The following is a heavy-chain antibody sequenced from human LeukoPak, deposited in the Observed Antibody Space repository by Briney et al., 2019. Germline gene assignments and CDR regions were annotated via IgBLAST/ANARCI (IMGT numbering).Heavy chain of an antibody. Sequence: ASVKVSCKASGYTFTSYGISWVRQAPGQGLEWMGWISAYNGNTKHAQKLQGRVTVTTDTSTSTAYMELRSLRSEDTAVYYCARFIYGSGDVWGKGTTVTVSS. CDR3: ARFIYGSGDV. CDR1: GYTFTSYG. CDR2: ISAYNGNT. V-gene: IGHV1-18*01. D-gene: IGHD3-10*01. J-gene: IGHJ6*04.